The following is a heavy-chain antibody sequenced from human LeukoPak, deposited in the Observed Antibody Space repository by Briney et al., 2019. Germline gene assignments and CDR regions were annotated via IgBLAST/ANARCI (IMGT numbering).Heavy chain of an antibody. CDR1: GFTFSSYG. CDR2: ISGSGGST. D-gene: IGHD3-9*01. V-gene: IGHV3-23*01. Sequence: GGSLRLSCAASGFTFSSYGMSWVRQAPGKGLEWVSAISGSGGSTYYADSVKGRFTISRDNSKNTLYLQMNSLRAEDTAVYYCAKDGGVLRYFDWHVGDAFDIWGQGTMVTASS. CDR3: AKDGGVLRYFDWHVGDAFDI. J-gene: IGHJ3*02.